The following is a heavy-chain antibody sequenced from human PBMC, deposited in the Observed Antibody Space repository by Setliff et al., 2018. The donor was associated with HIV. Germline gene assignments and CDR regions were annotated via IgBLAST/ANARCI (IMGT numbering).Heavy chain of an antibody. CDR3: ARGIESFWCGYVR. CDR2: IYYSGGT. V-gene: IGHV4-59*01. D-gene: IGHD3-3*01. CDR1: GGPISAYY. J-gene: IGHJ4*02. Sequence: SETLSLTCTVSGGPISAYYWSWIRQPPGKGLEWIGYIYYSGGTTYNPSLKSRATISVDTSKNLFSLKLTSVTPADTAVYYCARGIESFWCGYVRWGQGTLVTVSS.